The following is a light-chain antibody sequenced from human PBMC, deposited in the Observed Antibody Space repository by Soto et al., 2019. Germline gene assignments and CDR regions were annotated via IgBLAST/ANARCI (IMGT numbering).Light chain of an antibody. CDR1: GSDIGRSDF. Sequence: QSALTQPASVSGSPGQSITISCTGTGSDIGRSDFVSWFQQLPGSVPKLVIYEVSNRPSGVSNRFSGAKSGNTASLTISGLQAEDGADYYCSSYTSSTTPIVFGTGTKLTVL. CDR3: SSYTSSTTPIV. V-gene: IGLV2-14*01. J-gene: IGLJ1*01. CDR2: EVS.